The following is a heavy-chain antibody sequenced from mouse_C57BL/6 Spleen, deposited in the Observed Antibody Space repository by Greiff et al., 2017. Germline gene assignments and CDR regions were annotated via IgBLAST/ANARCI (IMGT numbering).Heavy chain of an antibody. CDR1: GYSFTDYN. V-gene: IGHV1-39*01. CDR3: ARSGYSNYDAMDY. CDR2: INPNNGTT. J-gene: IGHJ4*01. D-gene: IGHD2-5*01. Sequence: VHVKQSGPELVKPGASVKISCKASGYSFTDYNMNWVKQSNGKSLEWIGVINPNNGTTSYNQKFKGKATLTVDQSSSTAYMQLNSLTSEDSAVYYCARSGYSNYDAMDYWGQGTSVTVSA.